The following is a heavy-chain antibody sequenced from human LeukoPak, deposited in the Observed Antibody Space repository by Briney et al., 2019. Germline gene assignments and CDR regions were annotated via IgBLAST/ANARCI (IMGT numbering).Heavy chain of an antibody. Sequence: SETLSLTCTVSGGSISSYYWSWIRQPPGKGLEWIGYTYYSGSTNYNPSLKSRVTISVDTSKNQFSLKLSSVTAADTAVYYCARQGYCGGDCYSFDYWGQGTLVTVSS. CDR2: TYYSGST. D-gene: IGHD2-21*02. J-gene: IGHJ4*02. CDR3: ARQGYCGGDCYSFDY. V-gene: IGHV4-59*08. CDR1: GGSISSYY.